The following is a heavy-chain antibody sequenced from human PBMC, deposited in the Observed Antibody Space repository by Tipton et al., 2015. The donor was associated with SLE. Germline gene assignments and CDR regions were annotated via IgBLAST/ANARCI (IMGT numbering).Heavy chain of an antibody. Sequence: TLSLTCTVSGGSISSHYWSWIRQPPGKGLEWIGYIYYSGSTNYNPSLKSRVTISIDTSNNQFSLKLSSVTAADTAVYYCARDPSSTWDVFDIWGQGTMVTVSS. CDR3: ARDPSSTWDVFDI. J-gene: IGHJ3*02. V-gene: IGHV4-59*11. D-gene: IGHD6-13*01. CDR2: IYYSGST. CDR1: GGSISSHY.